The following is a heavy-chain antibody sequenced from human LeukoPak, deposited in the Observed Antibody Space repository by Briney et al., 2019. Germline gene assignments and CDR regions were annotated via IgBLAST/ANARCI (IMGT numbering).Heavy chain of an antibody. J-gene: IGHJ4*02. CDR1: GFTFSSHW. CDR3: ARYDCSGGRCYVSYFHY. Sequence: GGSLRLSCAASGFTFSSHWMTWVRQAPGKGLEWVANIKQDGSEKYYVDSVKGRFTISRDNAKNSLYLQMNSLRAEDTAVYYCARYDCSGGRCYVSYFHYWGQGTLVTVSS. CDR2: IKQDGSEK. D-gene: IGHD2-15*01. V-gene: IGHV3-7*01.